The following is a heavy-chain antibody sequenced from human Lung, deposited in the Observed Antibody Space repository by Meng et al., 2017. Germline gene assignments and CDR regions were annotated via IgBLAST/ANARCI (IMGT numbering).Heavy chain of an antibody. CDR3: ARDRQWLFDY. Sequence: QGHLVQSGLEVKKPGASGKVSCKASGYTFTTYGISWLRQAPGQGLEWMGWIDPGNGNRDFAEQFQDRLTLSNDTSSSTVYMELTRLTSDDTAVYYCARDRQWLFDYWGQGALVTVSS. J-gene: IGHJ4*02. D-gene: IGHD6-19*01. CDR1: GYTFTTYG. V-gene: IGHV1-18*01. CDR2: IDPGNGNR.